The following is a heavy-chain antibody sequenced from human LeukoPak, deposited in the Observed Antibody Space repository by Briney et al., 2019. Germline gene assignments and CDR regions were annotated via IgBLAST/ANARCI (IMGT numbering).Heavy chain of an antibody. CDR3: ARGRGQQRTLLYYYGMDV. J-gene: IGHJ6*02. CDR1: GYIFTSFY. CDR2: INPSGGSA. V-gene: IGHV1-46*01. D-gene: IGHD6-13*01. Sequence: GASVTVSCKASGYIFTSFYLHWVRQAPGQGLEWMGIINPSGGSANYAQTFRGRVTMTRDTSTSTVYMELRSLRLNDTATYYCARGRGQQRTLLYYYGMDVWGQGTTVTVSS.